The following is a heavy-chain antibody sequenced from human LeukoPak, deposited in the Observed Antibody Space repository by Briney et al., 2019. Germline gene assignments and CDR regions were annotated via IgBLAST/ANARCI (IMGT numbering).Heavy chain of an antibody. V-gene: IGHV1-2*02. D-gene: IGHD3-22*01. CDR3: AREEDYYNSSGYYDY. Sequence: ASVKVSCKASGYTFTGYYMHWVRQAPGQGLEWMGWINPNSGGTNYAQKFEGRVTMTRDTSISTAYMELSRLRSDDTAVYYCAREEDYYNSSGYYDYWGQGTLVTVSS. CDR1: GYTFTGYY. J-gene: IGHJ4*02. CDR2: INPNSGGT.